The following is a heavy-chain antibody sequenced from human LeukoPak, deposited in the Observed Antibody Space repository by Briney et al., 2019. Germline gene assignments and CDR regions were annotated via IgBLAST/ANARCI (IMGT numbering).Heavy chain of an antibody. Sequence: ASVKVSCKASGYTFTSYDINWVRQTTGQGLEWMGWMNPNSDNTGYAQKFQGRVSMTRNTSTSTAYMELSSLRSEDTAVYYCARQISGSTTYYYYYGMDVWGQGTTVTVSS. CDR2: MNPNSDNT. CDR1: GYTFTSYD. J-gene: IGHJ6*02. D-gene: IGHD3-22*01. CDR3: ARQISGSTTYYYYYGMDV. V-gene: IGHV1-8*01.